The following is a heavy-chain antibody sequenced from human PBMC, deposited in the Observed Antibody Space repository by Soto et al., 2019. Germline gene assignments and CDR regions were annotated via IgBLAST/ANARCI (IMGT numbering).Heavy chain of an antibody. Sequence: KASETLSLTCAVYGGSFSGYYWSWIRQPPGKGLEWIGEINHSGSTNYNPSPKSRVTISVDTSKNKFSLKLSSVTAADTAVYYCARGCFKDYDFWSGYSPEWFDPWGQGTLVTVSS. CDR1: GGSFSGYY. CDR3: ARGCFKDYDFWSGYSPEWFDP. V-gene: IGHV4-34*01. J-gene: IGHJ5*02. CDR2: INHSGST. D-gene: IGHD3-3*01.